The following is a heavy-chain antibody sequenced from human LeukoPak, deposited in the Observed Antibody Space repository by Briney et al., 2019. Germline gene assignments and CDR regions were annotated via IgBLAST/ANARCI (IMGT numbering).Heavy chain of an antibody. CDR2: IYYSGST. V-gene: IGHV4-61*05. CDR3: ARIQSGSYYGWFDP. Sequence: SETLSLTCTVSGGSISSSSYYWGWIRQPPGKGLEWIGYIYYSGSTNYNPSLKSRVTISVDTSKNQFSLKLSSVTAADTAVYYCARIQSGSYYGWFDPWGQGTLVTVSS. CDR1: GGSISSSSYY. J-gene: IGHJ5*02. D-gene: IGHD1-26*01.